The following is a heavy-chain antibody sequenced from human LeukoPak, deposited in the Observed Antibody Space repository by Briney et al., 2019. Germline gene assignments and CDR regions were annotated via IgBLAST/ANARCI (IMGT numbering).Heavy chain of an antibody. CDR3: ARDTRYSSSWYRDIYYYYYGMDV. D-gene: IGHD6-13*01. CDR1: GGTFSSYA. J-gene: IGHJ6*02. Sequence: ASVKVSCKASGGTFSSYAISWVRQAPGQGLEWMGGIIPIFGTANYAQKFQGRVTITADESTSTAYMELSSLRSEDTAVYYCARDTRYSSSWYRDIYYYYYGMDVWGQGTTVTVSS. CDR2: IIPIFGTA. V-gene: IGHV1-69*13.